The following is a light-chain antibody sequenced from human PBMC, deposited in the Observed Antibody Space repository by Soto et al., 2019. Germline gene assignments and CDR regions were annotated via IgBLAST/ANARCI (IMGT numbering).Light chain of an antibody. CDR2: AAS. CDR1: QSISSY. Sequence: DIQMTQSPSSLSASVGDRVTITCRASQSISSYLNWYQQKPGKAPKLLIYAASSLQSGVPSRFSGRGSGTDFTLTISSLQPEDFATYYGKQSYSTPYTFGQGTKLEIK. J-gene: IGKJ2*01. CDR3: KQSYSTPYT. V-gene: IGKV1-39*01.